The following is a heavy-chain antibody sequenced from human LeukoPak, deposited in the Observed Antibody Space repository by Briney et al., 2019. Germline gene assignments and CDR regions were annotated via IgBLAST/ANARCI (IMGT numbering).Heavy chain of an antibody. CDR2: ISAYNGNT. D-gene: IGHD3-10*01. V-gene: IGHV1-18*04. CDR1: GYTFTSYG. J-gene: IGHJ4*02. CDR3: ARIGSRITMVRGVPFDY. Sequence: ASVKVSCKASGYTFTSYGISWVRQAPGQGLEWMGWISAYNGNTNYAQKLQGRVTMTTDTSTSTAYMEPRSLRSDDTAVYYCARIGSRITMVRGVPFDYWGQGTLVTVSS.